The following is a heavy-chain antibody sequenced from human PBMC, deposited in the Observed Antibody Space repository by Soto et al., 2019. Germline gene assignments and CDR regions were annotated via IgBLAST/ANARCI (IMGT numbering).Heavy chain of an antibody. D-gene: IGHD6-13*01. CDR2: ISGSDGST. CDR1: GFTFSSYA. J-gene: IGHJ4*02. Sequence: GGSLRLSCAASGFTFSSYAMNWVRQAPGKGLEWVSVISGSDGSTYYADSVKGRFTISRDNSKNTLNLQMNSLRAEDTAVYYCARRSSSWXFDYWGQGTLVTVSS. V-gene: IGHV3-23*01. CDR3: ARRSSSWXFDY.